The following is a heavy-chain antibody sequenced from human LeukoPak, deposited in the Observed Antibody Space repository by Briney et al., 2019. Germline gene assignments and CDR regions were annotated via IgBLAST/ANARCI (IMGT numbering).Heavy chain of an antibody. CDR3: AKDHHITMIVGFDY. CDR2: ISGSGGST. CDR1: GFTVSSNY. D-gene: IGHD3-22*01. J-gene: IGHJ4*02. V-gene: IGHV3-23*01. Sequence: GGSLRLSCAASGFTVSSNYMSWVRQAPGKGLEWVSAISGSGGSTYYADSVKGRFTISRDNSKNTLYLQMNSLRAEDTAVYYCAKDHHITMIVGFDYWGQGTLVTVSS.